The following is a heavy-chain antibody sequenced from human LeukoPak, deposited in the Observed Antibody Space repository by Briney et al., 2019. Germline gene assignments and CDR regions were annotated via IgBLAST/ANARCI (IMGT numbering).Heavy chain of an antibody. V-gene: IGHV1-69*01. CDR1: GGTFSSYA. CDR3: ARATSYYYGSGSYYYDAFDI. D-gene: IGHD3-10*01. CDR2: IIPIFGTA. Sequence: SVKVSCKASGGTFSSYAIGWVRQAPGQGLEWMGGIIPIFGTANYAQKFQGRVTITADESTSTAYMELSSLRSEDTAVYYCARATSYYYGSGSYYYDAFDIWGQGTMVTVSS. J-gene: IGHJ3*02.